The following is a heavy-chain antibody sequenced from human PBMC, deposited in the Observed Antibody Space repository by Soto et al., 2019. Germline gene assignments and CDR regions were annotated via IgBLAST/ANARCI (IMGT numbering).Heavy chain of an antibody. V-gene: IGHV3-74*01. CDR1: GFTFSSYW. CDR2: INSDGSST. Sequence: PGGSLRLSSAASGFTFSSYWMHWVRQAPGKGLVWVSRINSDGSSTSYTDSVKGRFTISRDNAKNTLYLQMNSLRAEDTAVYYCARGYYDFWSCYVLPRHYNYGMDVWGQGITVTVTS. D-gene: IGHD3-3*01. CDR3: ARGYYDFWSCYVLPRHYNYGMDV. J-gene: IGHJ6*02.